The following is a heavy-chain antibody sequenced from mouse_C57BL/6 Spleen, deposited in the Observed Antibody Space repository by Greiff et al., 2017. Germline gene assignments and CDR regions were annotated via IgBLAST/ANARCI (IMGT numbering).Heavy chain of an antibody. J-gene: IGHJ3*01. V-gene: IGHV5-4*01. Sequence: EVKLVESGGGLVKPGGSLKLSCAASGFTFSSYAMSWVRQTPEKRLEWVATISDGGSYTYYPDNVKGRFTISRDNAKNNLYLQMSHLKSEDTAMYYCARDGVGGFAYWGQGTLVTVSA. D-gene: IGHD1-1*01. CDR1: GFTFSSYA. CDR2: ISDGGSYT. CDR3: ARDGVGGFAY.